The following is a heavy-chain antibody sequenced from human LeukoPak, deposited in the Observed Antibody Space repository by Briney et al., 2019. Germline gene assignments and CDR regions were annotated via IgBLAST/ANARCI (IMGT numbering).Heavy chain of an antibody. CDR3: VSQQVAPP. CDR2: IKEDGSIE. D-gene: IGHD5-12*01. V-gene: IGHV3-7*01. Sequence: GGSLRLSCVGSGFTFSSYWMSWVRQAPGKGLEWVANIKEDGSIEDYVDSVKGRFTVSRDNAKNSLYLEMNSLRVEDTAVYYCVSQQVAPPWGQGTLVIVSS. J-gene: IGHJ5*02. CDR1: GFTFSSYW.